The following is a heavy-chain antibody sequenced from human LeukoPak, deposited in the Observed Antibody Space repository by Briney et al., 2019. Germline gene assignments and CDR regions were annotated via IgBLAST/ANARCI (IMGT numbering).Heavy chain of an antibody. D-gene: IGHD3-22*01. V-gene: IGHV4-39*07. J-gene: IGHJ4*02. Sequence: SETLSLTCTVSGGSISSSSYYWGWIRQPPGKGLEWIGSIYYSGSTYYNPSLKSRVTISVDTSKNQFSLKLSSVTAADTAVYYCARRKVPSGYIAIWGQGTLVTVSS. CDR1: GGSISSSSYY. CDR2: IYYSGST. CDR3: ARRKVPSGYIAI.